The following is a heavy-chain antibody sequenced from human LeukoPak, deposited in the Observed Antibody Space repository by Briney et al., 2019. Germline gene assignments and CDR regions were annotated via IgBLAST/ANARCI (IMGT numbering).Heavy chain of an antibody. J-gene: IGHJ4*02. CDR3: ARGGGAYGDYIQED. D-gene: IGHD4-17*01. CDR1: GGSFSGYY. CDR2: INHSGST. Sequence: SETLSLTCAVYGGSFSGYYWSWIRQPPGMGLEWIGEINHSGSTNYNPSLKSRVTISVDTSKNQFSLKLSSVTAADPAVYYCARGGGAYGDYIQEDWGQGTLVTVSS. V-gene: IGHV4-34*01.